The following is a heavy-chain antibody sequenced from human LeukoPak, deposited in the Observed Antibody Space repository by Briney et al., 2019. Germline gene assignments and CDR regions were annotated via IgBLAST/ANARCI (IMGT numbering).Heavy chain of an antibody. V-gene: IGHV3-48*02. Sequence: PGGSLRLSCAASGFIFNTYNMNWVRQAPGKGLEWVSYISSSSSTLYYAHSVKGRFTISRVNAKNSLYLQMNSLRDEDTAVYYCARETPDAFDIWGQGTMVTVS. CDR3: ARETPDAFDI. CDR1: GFIFNTYN. D-gene: IGHD1-14*01. CDR2: ISSSSSTL. J-gene: IGHJ3*02.